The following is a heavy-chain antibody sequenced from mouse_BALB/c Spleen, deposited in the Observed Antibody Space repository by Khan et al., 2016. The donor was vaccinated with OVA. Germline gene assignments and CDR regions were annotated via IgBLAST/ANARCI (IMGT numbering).Heavy chain of an antibody. D-gene: IGHD4-1*01. CDR3: AREASSWDFSFPY. J-gene: IGHJ3*01. V-gene: IGHV1S136*01. CDR1: GYTFTNYV. CDR2: INPDNADT. Sequence: VRLQQSGPELVEPGASVKMSCKASGYTFTNYVIHWVKQKPGQGLEWIGYINPDNADTRYNEKFKGKATLTSDISSTSAYMELPSLTSEDAAVYYCAREASSWDFSFPYWGQGTLVTVSA.